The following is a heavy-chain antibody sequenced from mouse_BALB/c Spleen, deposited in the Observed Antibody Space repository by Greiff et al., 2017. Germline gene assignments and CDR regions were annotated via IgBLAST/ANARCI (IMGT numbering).Heavy chain of an antibody. Sequence: EVKLMESGGGLVQPGGSMKLSCVASGFTFSSYWMSWVRQSPEKGLEWVAEIRLKSDNYATHYAESVKGKFTISRDDSKSRLYLQMNSLRAEDTGIYYCTRDGYYFDYWGQGTTLTVSS. CDR2: IRLKSDNYAT. J-gene: IGHJ2*01. D-gene: IGHD2-3*01. CDR3: TRDGYYFDY. V-gene: IGHV6-6*02. CDR1: GFTFSSYW.